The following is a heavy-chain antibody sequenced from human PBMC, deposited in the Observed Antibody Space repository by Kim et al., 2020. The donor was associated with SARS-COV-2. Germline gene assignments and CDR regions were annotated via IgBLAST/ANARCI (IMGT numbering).Heavy chain of an antibody. CDR3: AKDILPGYILNGYPGPDYYYGMDV. CDR2: IWYDGSNK. J-gene: IGHJ6*02. CDR1: GFTFSSYG. Sequence: GGSLRLSCAASGFTFSSYGMHWVRQAPGKGLEWVAVIWYDGSNKYYADSVKGRFTISRDNSKNTLYLQMNSLRAEDTAVYYCAKDILPGYILNGYPGPDYYYGMDVWGQGTTVTVSS. D-gene: IGHD3-9*01. V-gene: IGHV3-33*06.